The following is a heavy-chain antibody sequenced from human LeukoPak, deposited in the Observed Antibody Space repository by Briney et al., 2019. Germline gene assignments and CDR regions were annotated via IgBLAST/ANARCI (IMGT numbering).Heavy chain of an antibody. Sequence: GGSLRLSCAASGFTFSSYAMSWVRQAPGMGLEWVSAISGSGGSTYYADSVKGRFTISRDNSKNTLYLQMNSLRAEDTAVYYCAKDSSGWYAGYWGQGTLVTVSS. V-gene: IGHV3-23*01. CDR3: AKDSSGWYAGY. D-gene: IGHD6-19*01. CDR1: GFTFSSYA. J-gene: IGHJ4*02. CDR2: ISGSGGST.